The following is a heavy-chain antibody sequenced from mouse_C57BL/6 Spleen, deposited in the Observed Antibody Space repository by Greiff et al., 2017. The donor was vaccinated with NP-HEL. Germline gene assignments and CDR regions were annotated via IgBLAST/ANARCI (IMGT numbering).Heavy chain of an antibody. V-gene: IGHV1-61*01. CDR3: ARSVFGGYQSGLDYFDY. CDR2: IYPSDSET. Sequence: QVQLQQPGAELVRPGSSVKLSCKASGYTFTSYWMEWVKQRPGQGLEWIGNIYPSDSETHYNQKFKDKATLTVDKSSSTAYMQLSSLTSEDSAVYYCARSVFGGYQSGLDYFDYWGQGTTLTVSS. D-gene: IGHD2-2*01. J-gene: IGHJ2*01. CDR1: GYTFTSYW.